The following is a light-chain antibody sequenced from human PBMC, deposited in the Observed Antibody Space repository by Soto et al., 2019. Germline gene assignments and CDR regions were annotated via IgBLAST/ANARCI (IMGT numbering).Light chain of an antibody. Sequence: DIVLTQSPATLSLSPGERATLSCRASQSISTSLAWYQQKPGQAHRLLINDAFNRATGIPARFSGSGSGTDFTLTISSLEPEDFAVYYCQQRSSWPPAFGQGTKVDI. J-gene: IGKJ1*01. CDR2: DAF. CDR3: QQRSSWPPA. V-gene: IGKV3-11*01. CDR1: QSISTS.